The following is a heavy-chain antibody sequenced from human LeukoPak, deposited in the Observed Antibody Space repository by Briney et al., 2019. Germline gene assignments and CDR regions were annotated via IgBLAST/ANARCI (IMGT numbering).Heavy chain of an antibody. V-gene: IGHV3-21*01. CDR3: ARVITGTTWAPDY. Sequence: GSLRLSCAASGFTFSSYRMNWVRQAPGKGLEWVSSISSSSDYIYYGRFTISRDSAKSSLYLQMNSLRAEDTAVYYCARVITGTTWAPDYWGQGTLVTVSS. D-gene: IGHD1-20*01. CDR1: GFTFSSYR. CDR2: ISSSSDYI. J-gene: IGHJ4*02.